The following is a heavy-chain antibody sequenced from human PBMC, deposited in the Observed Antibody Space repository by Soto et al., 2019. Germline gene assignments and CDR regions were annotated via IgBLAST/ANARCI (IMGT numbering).Heavy chain of an antibody. Sequence: SETLSLTCAVYGGSFSGYYWSWIRQPPGKGLEWIGEINHSGSTNYNPSLKSRVTISVDTSKNQFSLKLSSVTAADTAVYYCATLHFYGDKRYYFVYGGQGTLVTVFS. D-gene: IGHD4-17*01. CDR1: GGSFSGYY. J-gene: IGHJ4*02. CDR3: ATLHFYGDKRYYFVY. V-gene: IGHV4-34*01. CDR2: INHSGST.